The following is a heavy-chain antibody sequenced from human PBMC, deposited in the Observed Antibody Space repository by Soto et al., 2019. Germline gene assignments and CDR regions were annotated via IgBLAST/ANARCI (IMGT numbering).Heavy chain of an antibody. Sequence: PSETLSLTCTVSGGSISSSNHYWGWIRQPPGKGLEWIGSFYYSGSTYYNPSLKSRVTISVDTSKNQFSLKLTSVTAADTAVYYCPRPSSSSLTTGATFDIWGQGTMVTVSS. CDR3: PRPSSSSLTTGATFDI. J-gene: IGHJ3*02. V-gene: IGHV4-39*01. D-gene: IGHD4-17*01. CDR2: FYYSGST. CDR1: GGSISSSNHY.